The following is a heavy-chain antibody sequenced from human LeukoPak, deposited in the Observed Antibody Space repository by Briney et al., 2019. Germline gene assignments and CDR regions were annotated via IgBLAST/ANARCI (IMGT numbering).Heavy chain of an antibody. D-gene: IGHD5-18*01. Sequence: SETLSLTCTVSGGSISSYYWSWIRQPPGKGLEYIGYIYYSGSTNYNPSLKSRVTISVDTSKNQFSLKLSSVTAADTALYYCARWRGYSYGSYYYYMDVWGKGTTVTVSS. CDR2: IYYSGST. CDR1: GGSISSYY. J-gene: IGHJ6*03. CDR3: ARWRGYSYGSYYYYMDV. V-gene: IGHV4-59*01.